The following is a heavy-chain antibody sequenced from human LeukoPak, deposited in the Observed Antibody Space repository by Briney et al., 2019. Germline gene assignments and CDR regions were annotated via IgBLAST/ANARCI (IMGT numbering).Heavy chain of an antibody. D-gene: IGHD3-9*01. V-gene: IGHV4-59*01. J-gene: IGHJ4*02. CDR3: ARKRYFDGTFDY. Sequence: SETLSLTCTVSGGSISGYYWSWIRQPPGKGLEWIGYIYYSGSTNYNPSLKSRVTISVDTSKNQFSLKLSSVTAADTAVYYCARKRYFDGTFDYWGQGTLVTVSS. CDR1: GGSISGYY. CDR2: IYYSGST.